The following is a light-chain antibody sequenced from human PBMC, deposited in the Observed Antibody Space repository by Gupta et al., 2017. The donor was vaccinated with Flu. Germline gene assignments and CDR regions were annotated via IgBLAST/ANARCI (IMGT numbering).Light chain of an antibody. Sequence: QPVLTQSSSASASLGSSVELTCTLSSGHSRNNIAWHQQQPGKAPRYLMKGESSGRYSKGSGVPDRFSGSSSGTDRYLTISDLQSEDEADDFCEAWETDTRICGGGTKL. V-gene: IGLV4-60*03. J-gene: IGLJ2*01. CDR2: GESSGRY. CDR1: SGHSRNN. CDR3: EAWETDTRI.